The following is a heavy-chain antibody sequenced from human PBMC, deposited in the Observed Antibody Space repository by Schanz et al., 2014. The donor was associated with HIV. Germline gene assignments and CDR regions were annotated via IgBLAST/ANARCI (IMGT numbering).Heavy chain of an antibody. CDR3: AKGLQKFDWRSPFDY. V-gene: IGHV1-2*02. J-gene: IGHJ4*02. CDR2: INTRTGDT. Sequence: QVQLVQSGAEVKMPGASVKVSCKSSGYTFSDYYMHWLRQAPGQGLEWMGWINTRTGDTIDAERLQGRVPLTRDTSINTAYMTLSRLGSDDTAVYFCAKGLQKFDWRSPFDYWGQGTLLTVSS. D-gene: IGHD3-9*01. CDR1: GYTFSDYY.